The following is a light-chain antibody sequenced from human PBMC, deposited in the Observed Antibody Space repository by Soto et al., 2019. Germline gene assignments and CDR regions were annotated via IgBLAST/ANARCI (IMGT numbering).Light chain of an antibody. CDR2: GAS. CDR1: QSVSSN. J-gene: IGKJ5*01. V-gene: IGKV3-15*01. Sequence: EIVMTQSPATLSVSPGERVTLSCRASQSVSSNLAWYQQKPGQAPRLLIYGASTRATGIPARFSGSGSGTEFTLTISSLQSEDFGVYYCQQRSNWPPITFGQGTRLEIK. CDR3: QQRSNWPPIT.